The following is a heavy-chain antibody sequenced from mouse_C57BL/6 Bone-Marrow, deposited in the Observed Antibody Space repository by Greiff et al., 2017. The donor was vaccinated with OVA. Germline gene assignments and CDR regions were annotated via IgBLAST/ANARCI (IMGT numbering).Heavy chain of an antibody. CDR3: AREGAGTCAY. Sequence: QVQLQQSGPELVKPGASVKISCKASGYAFSSSWMNWVKQRPGKGLEWIGRIYPGDGDTNYNGKFKGKATLTADKSSSTAYMQLSSLTSEDSAVYFCAREGAGTCAYWGQGTLVTVSA. V-gene: IGHV1-82*01. J-gene: IGHJ3*01. D-gene: IGHD4-1*01. CDR2: IYPGDGDT. CDR1: GYAFSSSW.